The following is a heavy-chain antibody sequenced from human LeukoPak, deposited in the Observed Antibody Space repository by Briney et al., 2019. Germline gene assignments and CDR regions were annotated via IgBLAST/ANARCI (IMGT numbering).Heavy chain of an antibody. CDR2: INIGGTNT. CDR1: GFTFNDYY. J-gene: IGHJ5*02. V-gene: IGHV3-11*01. Sequence: AGGSLRLSCAASGFTFNDYYMSWIRQAPGKGLEWLSYINIGGTNTHYADSVKGRFTISRDNAKKSQYLEMNNLRAEDTAVYYCATDGAGFDTWGQGVLVTVSS. CDR3: ATDGAGFDT.